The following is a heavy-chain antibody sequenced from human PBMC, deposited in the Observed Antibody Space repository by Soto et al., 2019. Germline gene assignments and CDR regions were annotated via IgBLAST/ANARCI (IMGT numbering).Heavy chain of an antibody. Sequence: PGGSLRLSCAASGFIFKMYWMHWVRQSPGKGLVWISRIYNDGTYSDYADSVRGRFTISRDNVNDTLYLQMNNLRAEDSGLYYCTRGPRPISTGTGAYWCQGTHVTV. CDR3: TRGPRPISTGTGAY. CDR2: IYNDGTYS. D-gene: IGHD3-10*01. J-gene: IGHJ4*02. CDR1: GFIFKMYW. V-gene: IGHV3-74*01.